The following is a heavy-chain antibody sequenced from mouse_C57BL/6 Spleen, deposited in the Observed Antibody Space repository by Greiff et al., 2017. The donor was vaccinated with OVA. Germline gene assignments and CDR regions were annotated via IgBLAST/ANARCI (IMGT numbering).Heavy chain of an antibody. CDR1: GFTFSDYG. V-gene: IGHV5-17*01. CDR2: ISSGSSTL. J-gene: IGHJ4*01. Sequence: EVKLVESGGGLVKPGGSLKLSCAASGFTFSDYGMHWVRQAPEKGLEWVAYISSGSSTLYYADTVKGRFTISRDNAKNTLCLQMTSLRSEDTAMYYCARLLTAMDYWGQGTSVTVSS. CDR3: ARLLTAMDY.